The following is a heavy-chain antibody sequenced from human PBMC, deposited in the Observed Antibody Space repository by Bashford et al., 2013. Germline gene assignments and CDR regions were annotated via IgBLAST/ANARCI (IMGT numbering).Heavy chain of an antibody. D-gene: IGHD3-16*02. CDR3: ATDHGTGDYAWGTYRYFDY. CDR2: LNDRASAT. Sequence: VRQAPGKGLEWISALNDRASATYYAESVRGRFTISRDNSKYILYLQMNSLRAEDTAVYYCATDHGTGDYAWGTYRYFDYWGQGILVTVSS. V-gene: IGHV3-23*01. J-gene: IGHJ4*02.